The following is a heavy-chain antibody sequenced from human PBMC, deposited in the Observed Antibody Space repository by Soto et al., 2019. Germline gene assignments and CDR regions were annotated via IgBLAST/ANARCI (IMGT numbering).Heavy chain of an antibody. J-gene: IGHJ6*03. CDR1: GYTFTSYD. V-gene: IGHV1-8*01. CDR3: ARVGIRFLEWLLSNKSNYYYYYMDG. D-gene: IGHD3-3*01. Sequence: GASVKVSCKASGYTFTSYDINWVRQATGQGLEWMGWMNPNSGNTGYAQKFQGRVTMTRNTSISTAYMELSSLRSEDTAVYYCARVGIRFLEWLLSNKSNYYYYYMDGWGKGTTVTVSS. CDR2: MNPNSGNT.